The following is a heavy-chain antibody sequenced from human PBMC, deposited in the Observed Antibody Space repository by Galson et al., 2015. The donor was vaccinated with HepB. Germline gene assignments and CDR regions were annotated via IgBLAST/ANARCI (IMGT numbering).Heavy chain of an antibody. V-gene: IGHV3-33*01. CDR1: GFTFTNYG. J-gene: IGHJ4*02. CDR2: IWFDGSKT. D-gene: IGHD6-13*01. CDR3: ARDGGAAPGTWYYFNF. Sequence: LRLSCAASGFTFTNYGIHWVRQAPGAGLEWVAVIWFDGSKTNYAESVKGRFSISRDDSKNTVTLQMKSLRAEDTAIYYCARDGGAAPGTWYYFNFGGQGTLVSVSS.